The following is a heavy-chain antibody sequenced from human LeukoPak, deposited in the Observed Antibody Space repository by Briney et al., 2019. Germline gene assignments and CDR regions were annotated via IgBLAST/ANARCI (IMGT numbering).Heavy chain of an antibody. CDR2: ISASSDYI. CDR3: ARVLFGYYGVDV. D-gene: IGHD3-3*01. CDR1: GFTFSTYS. V-gene: IGHV3-21*01. J-gene: IGHJ6*02. Sequence: GGSLRLSCAASGFTFSTYSINWVRQAPGKGLEWVSSISASSDYIFYADSVEGRFTMSRDNAKNSLFLQMNSLRAEDTAVYYCARVLFGYYGVDVWGQGTTVTVSS.